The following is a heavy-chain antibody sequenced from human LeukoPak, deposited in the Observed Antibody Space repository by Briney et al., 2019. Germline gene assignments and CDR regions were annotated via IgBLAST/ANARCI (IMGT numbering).Heavy chain of an antibody. D-gene: IGHD2-2*01. CDR1: GFSFSNYG. V-gene: IGHV3-30*03. Sequence: GGSLRLSCAASGFSFSNYGMNWVRQAPGMGLEWVSLISNDASAKTYAGSVRGRLTTTRDNSQDSMYLQMNSLRVEDTAVYYCTTELIRAAITRDYWGQGTLVTVSS. CDR3: TTELIRAAITRDY. CDR2: ISNDASAK. J-gene: IGHJ4*02.